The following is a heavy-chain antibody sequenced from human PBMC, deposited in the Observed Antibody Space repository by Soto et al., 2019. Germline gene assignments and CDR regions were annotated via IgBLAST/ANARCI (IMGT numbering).Heavy chain of an antibody. CDR2: VNTGGANT. J-gene: IGHJ4*02. CDR1: GFTFTNCA. D-gene: IGHD1-1*01. Sequence: EVPLLESGGGLVQPGGSLRLPCAASGFTFTNCAMSWVRQAPGKGPEWVSAVNTGGANTYYADSVKGRFTISRDNSKNTLYLQMNSLRAEDTAVYYCAARIATGARGHFDYWGQGTLVTVSS. V-gene: IGHV3-23*01. CDR3: AARIATGARGHFDY.